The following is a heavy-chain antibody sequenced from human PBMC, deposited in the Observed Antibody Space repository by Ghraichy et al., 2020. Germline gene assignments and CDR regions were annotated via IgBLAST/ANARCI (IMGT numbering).Heavy chain of an antibody. CDR1: GGSISSYY. V-gene: IGHV4-4*09. J-gene: IGHJ2*01. CDR2: IYTSGST. CDR3: ARRYNWNYNFDL. Sequence: SETLSLTCTVSGGSISSYYWSWIRQPTGKGLEWIGYIYTSGSTNYNPSLKSRVTISVDTSKNQFSLKLSSVTAADTAVYYCARRYNWNYNFDLWGRGTLVTVSS. D-gene: IGHD1-7*01.